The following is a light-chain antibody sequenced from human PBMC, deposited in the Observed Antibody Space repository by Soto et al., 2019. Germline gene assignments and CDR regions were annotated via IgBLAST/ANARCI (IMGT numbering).Light chain of an antibody. CDR3: YSYAGSLYV. J-gene: IGLJ1*01. CDR1: SSDVGAYNY. V-gene: IGLV2-11*01. CDR2: DVS. Sequence: QSVLTQPRSVSGSPGQSVTISCTGTSSDVGAYNYVSWYQQHPGKAPKLMIYDVSKRPSGVPDRFSGSKSGNTASLTISGLQAEDEADYYCYSYAGSLYVFGTGTKLTVL.